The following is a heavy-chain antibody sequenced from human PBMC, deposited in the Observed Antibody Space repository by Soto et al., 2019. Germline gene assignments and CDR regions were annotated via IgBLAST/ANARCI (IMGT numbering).Heavy chain of an antibody. CDR2: ISGGGGST. V-gene: IGHV3-23*01. D-gene: IGHD6-13*01. CDR1: GFTFSSYA. Sequence: EVQLLESGGGLVQPGGSLRLSCAASGFTFSSYALSWVRQAPGKGLEWVSLISGGGGSTYYADSVKGRFTISRDNSKNTLYLQMTSLRAEDTAVYHCAKGYSSSWFGGDYWGQGTLVTVSS. CDR3: AKGYSSSWFGGDY. J-gene: IGHJ4*02.